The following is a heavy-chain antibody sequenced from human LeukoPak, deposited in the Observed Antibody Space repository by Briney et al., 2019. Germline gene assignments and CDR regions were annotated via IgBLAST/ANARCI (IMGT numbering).Heavy chain of an antibody. CDR1: GYTFASYG. D-gene: IGHD4-11*01. V-gene: IGHV1-69*04. Sequence: SVKVSCKASGYTFASYGISWVRQAPGQGLEWMGRIIPILGIANYAHKFQGRVTITADKSTSTAYMELSSLRSEDTAVYYCARTTTVTTGVYFQHWGQGTLVTVSS. J-gene: IGHJ1*01. CDR2: IIPILGIA. CDR3: ARTTTVTTGVYFQH.